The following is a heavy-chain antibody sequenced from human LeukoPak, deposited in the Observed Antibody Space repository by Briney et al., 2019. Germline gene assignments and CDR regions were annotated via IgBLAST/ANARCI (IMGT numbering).Heavy chain of an antibody. J-gene: IGHJ4*02. V-gene: IGHV3-66*01. D-gene: IGHD3-16*01. CDR3: ARAHDPGY. CDR2: IYNGGST. Sequence: GGSLRLSCAASGITFSNYWMNWVRQAPGKGLEWVSVIYNGGSTYYADSMKGRFTISRDNSKNTLYLQMNSLRAEDTAVYYCARAHDPGYWGQGTLVTVSS. CDR1: GITFSNYW.